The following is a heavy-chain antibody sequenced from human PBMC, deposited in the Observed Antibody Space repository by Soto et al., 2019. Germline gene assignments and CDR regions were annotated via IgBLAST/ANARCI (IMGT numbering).Heavy chain of an antibody. J-gene: IGHJ4*02. CDR2: ISYDGSNK. D-gene: IGHD3-10*01. V-gene: IGHV3-30-3*01. CDR1: GFTFSSYA. Sequence: QVQLVESGGGVVQPGRSLRLSCAASGFTFSSYAMHWVRQAPGKGLEWVAVISYDGSNKYYADSVKGRFTISRDNSKNTLYLQMNSLRAEDTAEYYCAREHYYGSGSSFDYWGQGTLVTVSS. CDR3: AREHYYGSGSSFDY.